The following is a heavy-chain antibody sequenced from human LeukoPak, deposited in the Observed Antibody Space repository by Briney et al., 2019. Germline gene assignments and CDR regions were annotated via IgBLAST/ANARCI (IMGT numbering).Heavy chain of an antibody. V-gene: IGHV3-30-3*01. J-gene: IGHJ6*02. CDR3: ARGYGDYSAGYYYYYGMDV. D-gene: IGHD4-17*01. CDR2: ISYDGSNK. CDR1: GFTFSSYA. Sequence: GGSLRLSCAASGFTFSSYAMHWVRQAPGNGLEWVAVISYDGSNKYYADSVKGRFTISRDNSKNTLYLQMNSLRAEDAAVYYCARGYGDYSAGYYYYYGMDVWGQGTTVTVSS.